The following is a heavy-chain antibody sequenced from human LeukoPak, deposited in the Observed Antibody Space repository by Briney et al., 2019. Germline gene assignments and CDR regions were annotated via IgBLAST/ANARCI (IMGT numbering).Heavy chain of an antibody. CDR3: ASSPRVSGPPSH. CDR2: IYHSGST. J-gene: IGHJ4*02. Sequence: SETLSLTCAVSGYSISSGYYWGWIRQPPGKGLEWIGSIYHSGSTYYSPSLKSRVTISVDTSKNQFSLKLSSVTAADTAVYYCASSPRVSGPPSHWGQGTLVTVSS. V-gene: IGHV4-38-2*01. D-gene: IGHD5/OR15-5a*01. CDR1: GYSISSGYY.